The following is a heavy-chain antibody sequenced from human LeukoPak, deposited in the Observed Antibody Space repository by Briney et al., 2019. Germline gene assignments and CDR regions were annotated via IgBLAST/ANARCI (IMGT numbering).Heavy chain of an antibody. J-gene: IGHJ6*02. Sequence: GGSLRLSCAASGFTFSSYGMHWVRQAPGKGLEWVAVISYDGSNKYYADSVKGRFTISRDNSKNTLYLQMNSLRAEDTAVYYCAKDRIAVAGHYYYYGMDVWGQGTTVTVSS. CDR1: GFTFSSYG. CDR3: AKDRIAVAGHYYYYGMDV. CDR2: ISYDGSNK. D-gene: IGHD6-19*01. V-gene: IGHV3-30*18.